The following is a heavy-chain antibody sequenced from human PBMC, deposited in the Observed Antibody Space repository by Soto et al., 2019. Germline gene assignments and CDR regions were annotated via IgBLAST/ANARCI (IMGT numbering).Heavy chain of an antibody. D-gene: IGHD2-2*01. CDR3: ASHCSSTCCYAPGAWYFDL. CDR2: ISGSGGST. V-gene: IGHV3-23*01. Sequence: EVQLLESGGGLVQPGGSLRLSCAASGFTFSSYAMSWVRQAPGKGLEWVSAISGSGGSTYYADSVKGRFTISRDNSKNTLYLQMNSLRAEDTAVYYCASHCSSTCCYAPGAWYFDLWGRGTLVTVSS. J-gene: IGHJ2*01. CDR1: GFTFSSYA.